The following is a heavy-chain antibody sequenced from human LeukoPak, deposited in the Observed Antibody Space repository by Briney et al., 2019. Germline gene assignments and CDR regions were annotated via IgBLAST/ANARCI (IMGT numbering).Heavy chain of an antibody. CDR3: ARVWRSSQQLSRGYYYGMDV. CDR2: IYTSGST. Sequence: PSETLSLTCTVSGGSISSYYWSWIRQPAGKGLEWIGRIYTSGSTNYNPSLKSRVTISVDTSKNQFSLKLSSVTAADTAVYYCARVWRSSQQLSRGYYYGMDVWGQGTTVTVSS. J-gene: IGHJ6*02. CDR1: GGSISSYY. V-gene: IGHV4-4*07. D-gene: IGHD6-13*01.